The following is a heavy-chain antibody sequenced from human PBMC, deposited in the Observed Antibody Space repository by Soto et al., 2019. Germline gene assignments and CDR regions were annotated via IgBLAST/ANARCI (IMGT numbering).Heavy chain of an antibody. CDR2: IIPIFGTA. CDR3: ARDSPYCGGECQR. V-gene: IGHV1-69*06. D-gene: IGHD2-21*01. CDR1: GGTFSSYA. J-gene: IGHJ1*01. Sequence: GASVKVSCKASGGTFSSYAISWVRQAPGQGLEWMGGIIPIFGTANYAQKFQGRVTITADKSTSTAYMELSSLRSEDTAVYYCARDSPYCGGECQRWGQGTLVTVSS.